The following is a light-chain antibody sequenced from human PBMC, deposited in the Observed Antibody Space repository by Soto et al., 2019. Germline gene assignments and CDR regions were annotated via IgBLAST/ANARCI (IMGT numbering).Light chain of an antibody. CDR1: QSVSSSY. V-gene: IGKV3-20*01. CDR2: GAS. CDR3: QQYGSLLT. Sequence: EIVLTQSPGTLSLSPGERATLSCRASQSVSSSYLGWYQQKPGQAPRLLIYGASSRATGIPDRFSGSGSGTDFTLTSSRLEPEDFAVYYCQQYGSLLTFGGGTKVEIK. J-gene: IGKJ4*01.